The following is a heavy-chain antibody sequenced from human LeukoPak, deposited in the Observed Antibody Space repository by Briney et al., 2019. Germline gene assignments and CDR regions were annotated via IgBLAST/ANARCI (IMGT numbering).Heavy chain of an antibody. J-gene: IGHJ3*02. D-gene: IGHD6-19*01. V-gene: IGHV1-18*01. Sequence: GASVKVSCKASGYSFTSYGITWVRQAPGQGLEWMGWISTYDGNANYAQKLQGRVTMTTDTSTITAYMELRSLRSDDTAVYYCARGAEQWLVRSAFDIWGQGTMVTVSS. CDR3: ARGAEQWLVRSAFDI. CDR2: ISTYDGNA. CDR1: GYSFTSYG.